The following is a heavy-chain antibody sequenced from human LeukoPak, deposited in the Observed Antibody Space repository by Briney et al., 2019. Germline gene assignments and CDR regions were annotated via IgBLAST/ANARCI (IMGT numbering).Heavy chain of an antibody. CDR1: GGSISSYY. J-gene: IGHJ4*02. CDR3: ARVQYCGGDCSPFDY. V-gene: IGHV4-59*01. CDR2: IYYSGST. Sequence: SETLSLTCTVSGGSISSYYWSWIRQPPGKGLEWIGYIYYSGSTNYNPSLKSRVTISVDTSKNQFSLKLSSVTAADTAVYYCARVQYCGGDCSPFDYWGQGTLVTVSS. D-gene: IGHD2-21*02.